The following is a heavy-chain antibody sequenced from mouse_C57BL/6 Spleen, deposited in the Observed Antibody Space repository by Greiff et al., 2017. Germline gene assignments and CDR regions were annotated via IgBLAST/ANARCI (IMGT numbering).Heavy chain of an antibody. CDR2: INPSTGGT. J-gene: IGHJ1*03. Sequence: VQLQQSGPELVKPGASVKISCKASGYSFTGYYMNWVKQSPEKSLEWIGEINPSTGGTTYNQKFKAKATLTVDKSSSTAYMQLKSLTSEDSAVYYCARGREDWYFDVWGTGTTVTVSS. CDR3: ARGREDWYFDV. V-gene: IGHV1-42*01. CDR1: GYSFTGYY.